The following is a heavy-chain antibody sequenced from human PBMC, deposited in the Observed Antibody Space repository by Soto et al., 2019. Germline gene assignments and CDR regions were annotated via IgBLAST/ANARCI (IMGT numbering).Heavy chain of an antibody. CDR2: IYYSGST. CDR1: GGSISSGGYY. Sequence: SETLSLTCTVSGGSISSGGYYWSWIRQHPGKGLEWIGYIYYSGSTYYNPSLKSRVTISVDTPKNQFSLKLSSVTAAGTAVCYCARGNVDTNWFAPWGQGTLVTVSS. CDR3: ARGNVDTNWFAP. J-gene: IGHJ5*02. D-gene: IGHD4-4*01. V-gene: IGHV4-31*03.